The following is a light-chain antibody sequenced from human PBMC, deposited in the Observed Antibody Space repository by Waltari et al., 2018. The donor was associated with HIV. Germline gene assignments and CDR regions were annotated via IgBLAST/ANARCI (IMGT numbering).Light chain of an antibody. J-gene: IGLJ2*01. V-gene: IGLV1-44*01. Sequence: QSVLIQPPSVSGTPGQRVTISCSGRRSNIGSNDVTWYQQLPGTAPKLLIYSNNRRPSGVPERFSGSKSRTSASLAISGLQSEDEGDYYCAVWDDNVNGLFGGGTKVTV. CDR2: SNN. CDR3: AVWDDNVNGL. CDR1: RSNIGSND.